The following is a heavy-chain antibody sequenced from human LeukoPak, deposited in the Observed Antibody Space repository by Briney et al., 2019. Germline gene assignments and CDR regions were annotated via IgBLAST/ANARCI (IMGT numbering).Heavy chain of an antibody. D-gene: IGHD3-10*01. V-gene: IGHV3-30-3*01. Sequence: GGSLRLSCAASGFTFSTYTIHWVRQAPGKGLEWVAVISYDGSNKFYTDSVKGRFTISRDNSKNTLYLQMNSLRAEDTAVYYCARDGNYYGSGSLWYYYGMDVWGQGTTVTVSS. J-gene: IGHJ6*02. CDR3: ARDGNYYGSGSLWYYYGMDV. CDR2: ISYDGSNK. CDR1: GFTFSTYT.